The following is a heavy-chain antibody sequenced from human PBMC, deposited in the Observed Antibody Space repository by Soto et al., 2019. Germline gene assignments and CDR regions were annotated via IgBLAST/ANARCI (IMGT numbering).Heavy chain of an antibody. CDR1: GGTFSSYA. CDR3: ARTRNYDILTGYSTLPDFDY. V-gene: IGHV1-69*01. D-gene: IGHD3-9*01. J-gene: IGHJ4*02. Sequence: QVQLVQSGAEVKKPGSSVKVSCKASGGTFSSYAISWVRQAPGQGLEWMGGIIPIFGTANYAQKFQGRVTITADESTSTAYMELSSLRSEDMAVYYCARTRNYDILTGYSTLPDFDYWGQGTLVTVSS. CDR2: IIPIFGTA.